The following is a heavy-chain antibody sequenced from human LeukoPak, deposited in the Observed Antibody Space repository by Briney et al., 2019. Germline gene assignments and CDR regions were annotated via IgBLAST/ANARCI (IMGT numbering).Heavy chain of an antibody. Sequence: GRSLRLSCAASGFTFSSYGMHWVRQAPGQGLEWMGIINPSGGSTSYAQKFQGRVTMTRDTSTSTVYMELSSLRSEDTAVYYCARGGRSSGYYWRFDYWGQGTLVTVSS. D-gene: IGHD3-22*01. CDR2: INPSGGST. CDR1: GFTFSSYG. V-gene: IGHV1-46*01. J-gene: IGHJ4*02. CDR3: ARGGRSSGYYWRFDY.